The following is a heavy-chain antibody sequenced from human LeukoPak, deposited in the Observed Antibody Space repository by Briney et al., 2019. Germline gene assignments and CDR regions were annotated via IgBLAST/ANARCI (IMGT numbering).Heavy chain of an antibody. CDR1: GGSFSGYY. J-gene: IGHJ4*02. D-gene: IGHD3-10*01. V-gene: IGHV4-34*01. CDR2: INHSGST. CDR3: ARANYYGSGSYRPSYYFDY. Sequence: SETLSLTCAVYGGSFSGYYWSWIRQPPGKGLEWIGEINHSGSTNYNPSLKSRVTISVDTSKNQFSLKLSSVTAADTAVYYCARANYYGSGSYRPSYYFDYWGQGTLVTVSS.